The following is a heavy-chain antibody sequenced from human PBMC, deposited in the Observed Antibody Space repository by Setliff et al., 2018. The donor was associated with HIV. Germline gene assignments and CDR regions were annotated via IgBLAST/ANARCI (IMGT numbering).Heavy chain of an antibody. CDR2: IYYSGSN. V-gene: IGHV4-61*01. CDR3: ASDVLALVISVYGF. CDR1: GGSVSSGSYY. Sequence: SETLSLTCTVSGGSVSSGSYYWSWIRQPPGKGLEWIGYIYYSGSNKHNSSHKSRVTITLDTSKNQFSLKLTYVTAADTAADYCASDVLALVISVYGFWGQGIPVTVSS. D-gene: IGHD5-18*01. J-gene: IGHJ4*02.